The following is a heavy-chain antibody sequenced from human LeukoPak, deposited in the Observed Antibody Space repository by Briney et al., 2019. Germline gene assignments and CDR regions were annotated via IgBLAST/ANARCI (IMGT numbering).Heavy chain of an antibody. CDR1: GFTLSSYS. V-gene: IGHV3-21*01. Sequence: GGSLRLSCATSGFTLSSYSMNWVRQAPGKGLEWVSSISSSSSYIYYADSVKGRFTISRDNAKNSLYLQMNSLRAEDTAVYYCASAYSSSWYFGGQGTLVTVSS. CDR3: ASAYSSSWYF. CDR2: ISSSSSYI. J-gene: IGHJ4*02. D-gene: IGHD6-13*01.